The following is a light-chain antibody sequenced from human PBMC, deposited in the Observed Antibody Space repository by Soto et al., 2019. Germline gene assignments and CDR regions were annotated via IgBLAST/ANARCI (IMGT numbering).Light chain of an antibody. CDR1: QSVSSSY. V-gene: IGKV3-20*01. CDR3: QQYGSSPGT. J-gene: IGKJ1*01. Sequence: EIVLTQSPGTLSLSPGERATLSGRASQSVSSSYLAWYQQKPGQAPRLLSYGASRRATGIPDRFSGSGSGTDFTLTISRLEPEDFAVYYCQQYGSSPGTFGQGPKVDIK. CDR2: GAS.